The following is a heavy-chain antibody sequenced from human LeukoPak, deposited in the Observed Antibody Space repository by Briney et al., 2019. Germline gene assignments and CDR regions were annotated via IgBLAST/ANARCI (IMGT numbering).Heavy chain of an antibody. Sequence: KPSETLSLTCTVSGYSISSGYYWGWIRQPPGKGLEWIGSIYHSGSTYYNPSLKSRVTISVDTSKNQFSLKLSSVTAADTAVYYCARSLSSSWYNWFDPWGQGTLVTVSS. CDR1: GYSISSGYY. CDR2: IYHSGST. CDR3: ARSLSSSWYNWFDP. J-gene: IGHJ5*02. V-gene: IGHV4-38-2*02. D-gene: IGHD6-13*01.